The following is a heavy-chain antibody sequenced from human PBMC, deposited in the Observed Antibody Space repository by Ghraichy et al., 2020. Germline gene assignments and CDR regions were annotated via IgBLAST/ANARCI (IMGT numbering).Heavy chain of an antibody. Sequence: GSLRLSCAASGFTFSSYAMSWVRQAPGKGLEWVSAISGSGGSTYYADSVKGRFTISRDNSKNTLYLQMNSLRAEDTAVYYCAKEASGYSSSWYRVRDYYYYGMDVWGQGTTVTVSS. V-gene: IGHV3-23*01. CDR1: GFTFSSYA. CDR3: AKEASGYSSSWYRVRDYYYYGMDV. D-gene: IGHD6-13*01. CDR2: ISGSGGST. J-gene: IGHJ6*02.